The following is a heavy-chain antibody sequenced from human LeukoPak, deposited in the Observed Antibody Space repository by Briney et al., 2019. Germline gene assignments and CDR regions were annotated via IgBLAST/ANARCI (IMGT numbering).Heavy chain of an antibody. Sequence: ASVKVSCKASGYTFTSYYMHWVRQAPGQGLEWMGIINPSGGSTSYAQKFQGRVTMTRDTSTSTVYMELSSLRSEDTAVYYCARDSQEYYDFWSGIPGEYYYYMDVWGKGITVTVSS. J-gene: IGHJ6*03. CDR2: INPSGGST. V-gene: IGHV1-46*01. D-gene: IGHD3-3*01. CDR3: ARDSQEYYDFWSGIPGEYYYYMDV. CDR1: GYTFTSYY.